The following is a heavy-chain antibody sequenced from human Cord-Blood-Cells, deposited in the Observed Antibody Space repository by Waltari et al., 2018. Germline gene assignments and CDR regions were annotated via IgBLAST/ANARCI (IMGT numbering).Heavy chain of an antibody. CDR2: IRSKANSYAT. CDR1: GFTFSGSA. D-gene: IGHD6-6*01. J-gene: IGHJ4*02. Sequence: EVQLVESGGGLVQPGGSLKLSCAASGFTFSGSAMHWVRQASGKGLEWVGRIRSKANSYATAYAASVKGRFTISRDDSKNTAYLQMNSLKTEDTAVYYCTRGLSSSPDLDYWGQGTLVTVSS. V-gene: IGHV3-73*02. CDR3: TRGLSSSPDLDY.